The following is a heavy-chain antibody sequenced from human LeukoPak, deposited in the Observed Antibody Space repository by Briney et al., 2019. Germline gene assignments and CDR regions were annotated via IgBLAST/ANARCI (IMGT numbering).Heavy chain of an antibody. V-gene: IGHV3-23*01. J-gene: IGHJ4*02. Sequence: GGSLRLSCAASGFTFSSYAMSWVRQAPGKGLEWVSAISGSGGSTYYAASVKGRFTISRDNSENTLYLQMNSLRAEDTAVYYCAKVGHSSSLDYWGQGTLVTVSS. CDR3: AKVGHSSSLDY. CDR1: GFTFSSYA. CDR2: ISGSGGST. D-gene: IGHD6-13*01.